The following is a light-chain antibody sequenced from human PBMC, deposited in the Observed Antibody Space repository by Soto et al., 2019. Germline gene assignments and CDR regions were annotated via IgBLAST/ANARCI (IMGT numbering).Light chain of an antibody. CDR1: SSNIGGNS. Sequence: QSVMTQPPSVSAAPGQKVTISCSGSSSNIGGNSVSWYQQLPGTAPKLLIYNDDQRPSGVPDRFSGSKSGTSASLGISGLRSEDEADYYCAAWDDSLTGRVFGGGTKVTVL. J-gene: IGLJ3*02. CDR3: AAWDDSLTGRV. CDR2: NDD. V-gene: IGLV1-47*02.